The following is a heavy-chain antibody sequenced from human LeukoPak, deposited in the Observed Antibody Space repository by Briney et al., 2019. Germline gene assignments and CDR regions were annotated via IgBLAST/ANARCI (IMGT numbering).Heavy chain of an antibody. Sequence: GGSLRLSCAASGFTFSSYAMSWVRQAPGEGLEWVSAISGSGGSTYYADSVKGRFTISRDNSKNTLYLQMNSLRAEDTAVYYCAKLFGGFGELPPRDYWGQGTLVTVSS. V-gene: IGHV3-23*01. D-gene: IGHD3-10*01. CDR2: ISGSGGST. J-gene: IGHJ4*02. CDR3: AKLFGGFGELPPRDY. CDR1: GFTFSSYA.